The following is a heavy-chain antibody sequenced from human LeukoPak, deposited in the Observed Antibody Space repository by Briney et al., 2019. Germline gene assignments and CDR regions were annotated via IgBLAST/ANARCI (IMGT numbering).Heavy chain of an antibody. CDR2: IYYSGST. D-gene: IGHD3-22*01. J-gene: IGHJ4*02. CDR1: GGSISSYY. V-gene: IGHV4-59*12. CDR3: ARGYYYDSSGYFHFDY. Sequence: PSETLSLTCTVSGGSISSYYWSWIRQPPGKGLEWIGYIYYSGSTYYNPSLKSRVTISVDTSKNQFSLKLSSVTAADTAVYYCARGYYYDSSGYFHFDYWGQGTLVTVSS.